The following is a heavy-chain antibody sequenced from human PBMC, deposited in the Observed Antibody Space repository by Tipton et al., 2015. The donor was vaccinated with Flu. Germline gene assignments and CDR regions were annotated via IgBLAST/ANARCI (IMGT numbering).Heavy chain of an antibody. J-gene: IGHJ4*02. Sequence: VQLVQSGGGLVMPGGSLRLSCAASGLTFNEAWMSWVRQAPGKGLEWVGRIKSKTDGATRDFAAPVRGRFSISRHDSENTLYLQMNSLKTEDTAVYYCTAGVGATDHDYWGQGTLVTVSS. D-gene: IGHD1-26*01. CDR1: GLTFNEAW. V-gene: IGHV3-15*01. CDR3: TAGVGATDHDY. CDR2: IKSKTDGATR.